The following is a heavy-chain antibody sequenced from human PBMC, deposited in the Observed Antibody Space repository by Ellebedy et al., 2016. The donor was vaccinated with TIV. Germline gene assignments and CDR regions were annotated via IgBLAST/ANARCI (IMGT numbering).Heavy chain of an antibody. CDR2: IRSDGNRK. J-gene: IGHJ4*02. Sequence: GESLKISCAASGFSFSDYGMDWVRQAPGKGLEWVASIRSDGNRKFYADSVKGRFTVSRDSSENTLYLQMDSLRFDDTSVYFCTKERRGYNYGYDYWGQGALVTVSS. CDR3: TKERRGYNYGYDY. CDR1: GFSFSDYG. V-gene: IGHV3-30*02. D-gene: IGHD5-18*01.